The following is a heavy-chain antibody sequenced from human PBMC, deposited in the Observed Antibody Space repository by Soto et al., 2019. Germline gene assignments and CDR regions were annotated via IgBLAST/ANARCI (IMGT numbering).Heavy chain of an antibody. D-gene: IGHD6-19*01. CDR2: VSHDGRNT. V-gene: IGHV3-30*18. CDR3: AKGGRQWLVTSDFNY. Sequence: VQLVESGGGVVQPGRSLRLSCAASGFTFSDYAMHWVRQAPGKGLEWVAVVSHDGRNTHYADSVKGRFTISRDSSKNTVSLEMISLRAGDTAVYYCAKGGRQWLVTSDFNYWGQGALVTVSS. J-gene: IGHJ4*02. CDR1: GFTFSDYA.